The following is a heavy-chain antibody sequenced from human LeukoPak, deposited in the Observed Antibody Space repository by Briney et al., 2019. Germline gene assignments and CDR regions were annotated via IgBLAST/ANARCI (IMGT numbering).Heavy chain of an antibody. D-gene: IGHD3-10*01. CDR2: ISGSGGST. V-gene: IGHV3-23*01. CDR3: AKAYGFYYYYMDV. J-gene: IGHJ6*03. Sequence: GGSLRLSCAASGFTFSSYGMHWVRQAPGKGLEWVSAISGSGGSTYYADSVKGRFTISRDNSKNTLYLQMNSLRAEGTAVYYCAKAYGFYYYYMDVWGKGTTVTVSS. CDR1: GFTFSSYG.